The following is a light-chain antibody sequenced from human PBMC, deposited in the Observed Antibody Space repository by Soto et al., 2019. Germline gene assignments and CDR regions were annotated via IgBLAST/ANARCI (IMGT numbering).Light chain of an antibody. J-gene: IGKJ1*01. Sequence: EIVLTQSPGTLSLSPGERATLSCRASQSVSSSYLAWYQQKPGQAPRLLIYGASSRATGNPDRFSGSGSGTDFTLTISRLEPEDFAVYYCQQYSSSRTFGQGTKVEIK. CDR1: QSVSSSY. CDR2: GAS. CDR3: QQYSSSRT. V-gene: IGKV3-20*01.